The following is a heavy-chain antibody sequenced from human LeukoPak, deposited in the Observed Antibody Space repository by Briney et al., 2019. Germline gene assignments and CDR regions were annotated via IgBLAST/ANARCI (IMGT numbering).Heavy chain of an antibody. Sequence: GGSLRLSCAASGFKFSSYAMSWVRRAPGKGLEWVSAISGSGGSTYYADSVKGRFTISRDNSKNTLYLQMNSLRAEDTAVYYCANGGSGWQLDYWGQGTLVTVSS. V-gene: IGHV3-23*01. J-gene: IGHJ4*02. CDR2: ISGSGGST. CDR1: GFKFSSYA. D-gene: IGHD6-19*01. CDR3: ANGGSGWQLDY.